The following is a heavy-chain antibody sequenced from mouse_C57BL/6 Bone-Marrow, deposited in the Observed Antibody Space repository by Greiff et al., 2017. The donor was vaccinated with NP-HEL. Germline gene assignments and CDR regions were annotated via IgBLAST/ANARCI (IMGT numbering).Heavy chain of an antibody. Sequence: VQLHQPGAELVKPGASVKMSCKASGYTFTSYWITWVKQRPGQGLEWIGDIYPGSGSTNYNEKFKSKATLTVDTSSSTADMQLSSLTSEDSAVYYCASDYVYFDVWGTGTTVTVSS. CDR3: ASDYVYFDV. D-gene: IGHD1-1*02. CDR2: IYPGSGST. J-gene: IGHJ1*03. V-gene: IGHV1-55*01. CDR1: GYTFTSYW.